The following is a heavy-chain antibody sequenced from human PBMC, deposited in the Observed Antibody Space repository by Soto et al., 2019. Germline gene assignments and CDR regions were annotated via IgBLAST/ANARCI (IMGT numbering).Heavy chain of an antibody. CDR1: GFTFSSFS. Sequence: GSLRLSCAASGFTFSSFSMTWVRQAPCKGLEWVSSISSSSSYIYYADSVKGRFTISRDNAKNSLYLQMNSLRAEDTAVYYCARERGYCSSTSCSPLYGMGVWGQGTTVTVSS. CDR2: ISSSSSYI. V-gene: IGHV3-21*01. J-gene: IGHJ6*02. D-gene: IGHD2-2*01. CDR3: ARERGYCSSTSCSPLYGMGV.